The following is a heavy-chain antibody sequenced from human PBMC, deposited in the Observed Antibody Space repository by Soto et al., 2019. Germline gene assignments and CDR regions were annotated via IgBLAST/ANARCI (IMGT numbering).Heavy chain of an antibody. J-gene: IGHJ4*02. Sequence: QVQLVQSGAEVKKPGASVKVSCKASVYTFTSYGLRWVRQAPGQALEWMGWISAYNGNTNYAQKLQGRGTMTTATSTSTAYKELRSLRSDDTAVYYCARATGACNYFPWPDSWGQGTLVTVSS. CDR2: ISAYNGNT. D-gene: IGHD4-4*01. V-gene: IGHV1-18*04. CDR1: VYTFTSYG. CDR3: ARATGACNYFPWPDS.